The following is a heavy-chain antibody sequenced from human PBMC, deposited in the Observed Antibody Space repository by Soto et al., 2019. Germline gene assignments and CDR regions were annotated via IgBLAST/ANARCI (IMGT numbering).Heavy chain of an antibody. CDR1: GFSISGGRYF. D-gene: IGHD6-6*01. CDR3: ARQGYSSSSNIGY. CDR2: TYYSGAT. Sequence: SETLSLTCPFSGFSISGGRYFWIWIRQRPGKGLEWIGYTYYSGATYYNPSLKSRVTISVDTSKNQFSLKLTSVTAADTAIYYCARQGYSSSSNIGYWGQGTQVTVSS. J-gene: IGHJ4*02. V-gene: IGHV4-31*03.